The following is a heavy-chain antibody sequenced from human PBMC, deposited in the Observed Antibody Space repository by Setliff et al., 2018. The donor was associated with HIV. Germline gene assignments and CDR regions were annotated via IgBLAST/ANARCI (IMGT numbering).Heavy chain of an antibody. V-gene: IGHV4-39*07. D-gene: IGHD3-22*01. J-gene: IGHJ4*02. CDR1: GGSISSSSYY. CDR2: ISYSGST. CDR3: LRGSYYDSSGYLSPYLDY. Sequence: SETLSLTCTVYGGSISSSSYYWGWIRQPPGKGLGWIGSISYSGSTYYNPSLKSRVTISVDTSKNQFSLKLSSVTAADTAVYYCLRGSYYDSSGYLSPYLDYWGQGTLVTVSS.